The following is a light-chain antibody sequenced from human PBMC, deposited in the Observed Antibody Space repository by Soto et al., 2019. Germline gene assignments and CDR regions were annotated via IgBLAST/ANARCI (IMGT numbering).Light chain of an antibody. CDR2: KAS. V-gene: IGKV1-5*03. CDR3: QQLNSYPIT. J-gene: IGKJ5*01. CDR1: QSISSW. Sequence: DIQMTQSPSTLSASLGDRVTITCRASQSISSWLAWYQQKPGKAPKLLIYKASSLESGVPPRFRGSGSGTEFTLTISSLQPEDFATYYCQQLNSYPITFGQGTRLENK.